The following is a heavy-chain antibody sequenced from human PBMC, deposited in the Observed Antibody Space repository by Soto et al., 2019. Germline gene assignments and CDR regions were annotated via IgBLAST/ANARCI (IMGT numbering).Heavy chain of an antibody. CDR3: ARADITGHFDY. J-gene: IGHJ4*02. D-gene: IGHD1-20*01. Sequence: GGSLRLSCAASGFTFSSYEMNWVRQAPGKGLEWVSYISSSGSTIYYADTVKGRFTISRDNAKNSLYLQMNSLRAEDTAVYYCARADITGHFDYWGQGTLVTVSS. V-gene: IGHV3-48*03. CDR1: GFTFSSYE. CDR2: ISSSGSTI.